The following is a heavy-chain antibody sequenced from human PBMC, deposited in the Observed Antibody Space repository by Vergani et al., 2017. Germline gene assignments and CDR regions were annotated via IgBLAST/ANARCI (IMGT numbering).Heavy chain of an antibody. CDR3: AKDARDAPRGYFDL. CDR2: IGGSGGNT. V-gene: IGHV3-23*01. Sequence: EVQLLESGGGLVQPGGSLRLSCAASGFTFYNYAMSWVRQAPGKGLEWVSVIGGSGGNTYYADSVKGRFTISRDNSKNTLYLQMNSLRAEDTAVDYCAKDARDAPRGYFDLWGRGTLVTVSS. CDR1: GFTFYNYA. J-gene: IGHJ2*01.